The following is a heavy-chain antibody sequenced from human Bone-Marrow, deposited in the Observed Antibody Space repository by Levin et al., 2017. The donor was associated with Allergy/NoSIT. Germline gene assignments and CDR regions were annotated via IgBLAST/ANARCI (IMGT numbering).Heavy chain of an antibody. CDR3: AGDALRGVDLDY. Sequence: PGGSLRLSCAASGFTFSSYWMTWVRQAPGKRLEWVANIKEDGSEKYYGDSVKGRFTISRDNAKNSLYLQMNGLGADDTAVYYCAGDALRGVDLDYWGQAILVTVSS. J-gene: IGHJ4*02. CDR2: IKEDGSEK. V-gene: IGHV3-7*01. D-gene: IGHD3-10*01. CDR1: GFTFSSYW.